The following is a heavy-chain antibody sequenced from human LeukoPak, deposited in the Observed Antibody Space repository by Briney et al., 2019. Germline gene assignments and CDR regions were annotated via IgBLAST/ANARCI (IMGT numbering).Heavy chain of an antibody. J-gene: IGHJ6*02. D-gene: IGHD1-1*01. CDR2: IYYSGST. V-gene: IGHV4-59*08. CDR1: GGSISSYY. CDR3: ARHGGWNDVIYYYGMDV. Sequence: SETLSLTCTVSGGSISSYYWSWIRQPPGKGLEWIGYIYYSGSTNYNPSLKSRVTISVDTSKNQFSLKLSSVTAADTAVYYCARHGGWNDVIYYYGMDVWGQGTTVTVSS.